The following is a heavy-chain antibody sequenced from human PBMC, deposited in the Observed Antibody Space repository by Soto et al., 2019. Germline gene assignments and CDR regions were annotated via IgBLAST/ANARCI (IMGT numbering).Heavy chain of an antibody. V-gene: IGHV4-61*01. D-gene: IGHD3-10*01. Sequence: PSETLSLTCTVSGDSVSSDSYYWSWIRQPPGKGLEWIGYIDHRGSTTYNPSLQSRVTMSINTSENQFSLKLRPVTAADTAVYYCARNDCRRTSCYNDFFDPWGQGTLVTVSS. J-gene: IGHJ5*02. CDR3: ARNDCRRTSCYNDFFDP. CDR2: IDHRGST. CDR1: GDSVSSDSYY.